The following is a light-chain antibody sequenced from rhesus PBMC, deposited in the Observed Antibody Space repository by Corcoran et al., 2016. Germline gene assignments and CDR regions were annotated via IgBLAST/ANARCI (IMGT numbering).Light chain of an antibody. CDR2: GAS. CDR1: QSVSSY. CDR3: LQSSNWYS. Sequence: EIVMTQSPATLALSPGERATLSCRASQSVSSYLAWDQQKPGQAPRLLIYGASSRATGIPASFSGSGSGTEFTLPLSSLEPEDFGVYFCLQSSNWYSFGQGTKVEIK. J-gene: IGKJ2*01. V-gene: IGKV3-24*04.